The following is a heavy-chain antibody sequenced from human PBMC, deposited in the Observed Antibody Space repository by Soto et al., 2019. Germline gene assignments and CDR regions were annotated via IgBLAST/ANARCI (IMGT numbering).Heavy chain of an antibody. Sequence: GGSLRLSCAASGFTVSINYMSWGRQAPGKGLEWVSVIYSGGSTYYADSVKGRFTISRDNSKNTLYLQMNSLRAEDTAVYYCASLGGPWIQLMDYWGQGTLVTVSS. CDR2: IYSGGST. J-gene: IGHJ4*02. D-gene: IGHD5-18*01. CDR1: GFTVSINY. CDR3: ASLGGPWIQLMDY. V-gene: IGHV3-66*01.